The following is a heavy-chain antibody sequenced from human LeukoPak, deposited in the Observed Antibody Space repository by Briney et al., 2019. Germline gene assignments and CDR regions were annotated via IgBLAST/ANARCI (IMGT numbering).Heavy chain of an antibody. Sequence: ASVKVSCKASGYTFTSYAMHWVRQAPGQRLEWMGWINAGNGNTKYSQKFQGRVTITRDTSASTAYMELSSLRSEDTAVYYCARTKIAVAGSTDGWFDPWGQGTLVTVSS. J-gene: IGHJ5*02. CDR2: INAGNGNT. V-gene: IGHV1-3*01. CDR3: ARTKIAVAGSTDGWFDP. CDR1: GYTFTSYA. D-gene: IGHD6-19*01.